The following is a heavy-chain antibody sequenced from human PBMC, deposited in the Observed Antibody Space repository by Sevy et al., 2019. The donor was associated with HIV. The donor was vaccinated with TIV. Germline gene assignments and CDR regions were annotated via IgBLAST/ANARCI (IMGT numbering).Heavy chain of an antibody. CDR2: IYYSGST. Sequence: SETLSLTCTVSGGSISSGGYYWSWIRQHPGKGLEWIGYIYYSGSTYYNPSLKSRVTISVDTSKNQFSLKLSSVTAAETAVYYCARETYYYDSSGHGLDYWGQGTLVTVSS. CDR1: GGSISSGGYY. D-gene: IGHD3-22*01. V-gene: IGHV4-31*03. CDR3: ARETYYYDSSGHGLDY. J-gene: IGHJ4*02.